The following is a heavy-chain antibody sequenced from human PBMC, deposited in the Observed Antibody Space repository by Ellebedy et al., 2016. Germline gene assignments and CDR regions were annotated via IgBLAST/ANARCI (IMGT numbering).Heavy chain of an antibody. D-gene: IGHD4-23*01. CDR2: VSGSGSNT. CDR1: GFTFSNYA. J-gene: IGHJ4*02. V-gene: IGHV3-23*01. Sequence: GGSLRLSCVASGFTFSNYAMSWVRQAPGKGLEWVSAVSGSGSNTYYADSVKGRFTVSRDNSKNILYLQMNSLGAEDTAVYYCAKSGVGPTTVGYFDYWGQGTPVTVSS. CDR3: AKSGVGPTTVGYFDY.